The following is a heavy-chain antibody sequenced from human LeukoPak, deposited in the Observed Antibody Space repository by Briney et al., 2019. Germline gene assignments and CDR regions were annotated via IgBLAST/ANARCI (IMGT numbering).Heavy chain of an antibody. V-gene: IGHV3-74*01. CDR2: INSDGRST. CDR3: ASKEVFDY. Sequence: PGGSLRLSCAASGFTLSSYWMHWVRQAAGKGLVWVSGINSDGRSTRYADSVKGRFTISRDNAKNTLYLQMNSLRAEDTAVYYCASKEVFDYWGQGTLVTVSS. CDR1: GFTLSSYW. J-gene: IGHJ4*02.